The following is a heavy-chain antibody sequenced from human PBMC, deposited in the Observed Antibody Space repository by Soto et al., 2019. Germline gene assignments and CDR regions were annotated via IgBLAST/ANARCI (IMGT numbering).Heavy chain of an antibody. Sequence: SETLSLTCAVSGYSISSGYYWGWIRQPPGKGLEWIGSIYHSGSTYYNPSLKSRVTISVDTSKNQFSLKLSSVTAADTAVYYCARNGLRANEGYGMDVWGPGTTATVYS. D-gene: IGHD3-10*01. CDR1: GYSISSGYY. CDR3: ARNGLRANEGYGMDV. J-gene: IGHJ6*02. V-gene: IGHV4-38-2*01. CDR2: IYHSGST.